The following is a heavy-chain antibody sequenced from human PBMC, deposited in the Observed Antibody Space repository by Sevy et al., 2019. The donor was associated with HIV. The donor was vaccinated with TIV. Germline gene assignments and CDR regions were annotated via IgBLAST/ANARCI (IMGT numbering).Heavy chain of an antibody. Sequence: GGSLRLSCAASGFTFDDYTMNWVRQAPGKGLEWVSGISWSSGNIAYADSVEGRFTISRDNAKNSLYLQMNSLRAEDTALYYCVKDRSGSYSFDYWGQGTLVTVSS. J-gene: IGHJ4*02. D-gene: IGHD1-26*01. CDR1: GFTFDDYT. CDR2: ISWSSGNI. V-gene: IGHV3-9*01. CDR3: VKDRSGSYSFDY.